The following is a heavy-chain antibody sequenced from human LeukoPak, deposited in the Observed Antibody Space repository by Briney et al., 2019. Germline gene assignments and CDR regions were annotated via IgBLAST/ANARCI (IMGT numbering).Heavy chain of an antibody. D-gene: IGHD6-19*01. J-gene: IGHJ4*02. CDR2: ISYDGSNK. V-gene: IGHV3-30*18. Sequence: GGSLRLSCAASGFTFSSYGMHWVRQAPGKGLEWVAVISYDGSNKYYADSVKGRFTISRDNSKNTLYLQMNSLRAEDTAVYYCAKEPHSSGWLSAYWGQGTLVTVSS. CDR1: GFTFSSYG. CDR3: AKEPHSSGWLSAY.